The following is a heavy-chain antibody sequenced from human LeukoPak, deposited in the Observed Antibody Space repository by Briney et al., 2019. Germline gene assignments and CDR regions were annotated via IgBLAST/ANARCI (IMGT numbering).Heavy chain of an antibody. CDR3: ARNDRTTAAFDI. V-gene: IGHV3-21*01. Sequence: GGSLRLSCAASGFTFSSYSMNWVRQAPGKGPEWVSSISSSSSYIYYADLVKGRFTISRDNAKNSLYLQMNSLRAEDTAVYYCARNDRTTAAFDIWGQGTMVTVSS. CDR2: ISSSSSYI. D-gene: IGHD3-22*01. CDR1: GFTFSSYS. J-gene: IGHJ3*02.